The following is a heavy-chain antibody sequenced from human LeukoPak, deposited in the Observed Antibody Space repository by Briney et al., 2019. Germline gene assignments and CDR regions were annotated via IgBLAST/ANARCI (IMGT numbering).Heavy chain of an antibody. V-gene: IGHV4-59*01. J-gene: IGHJ4*02. D-gene: IGHD1-7*01. CDR3: ARSRTGTTFASFDY. Sequence: PSETLSLTCTVSGGSISSYYWSWIRQPPGKGLEWIGYIYYSGSTNYNPSLKSRFAISVDTSKNQFSLKLSSVTAADTAVYYCARSRTGTTFASFDYWGQGTLVTVSS. CDR2: IYYSGST. CDR1: GGSISSYY.